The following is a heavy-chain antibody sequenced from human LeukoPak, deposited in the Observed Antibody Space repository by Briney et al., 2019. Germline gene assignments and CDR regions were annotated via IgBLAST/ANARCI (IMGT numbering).Heavy chain of an antibody. D-gene: IGHD3-3*01. CDR2: IYHSGST. CDR1: GGSISSGGYS. Sequence: SETLSLTCAVAGGSISSGGYSWSWIRQPPGKGLEWIAYIYHSGSTNYNPSLKSRVTISVDTSKNQFSLKLSSVTAADTAVYYCARSDYDFRSGGYYGMDVWGQGTTVTVSS. V-gene: IGHV4-30-2*01. J-gene: IGHJ6*02. CDR3: ARSDYDFRSGGYYGMDV.